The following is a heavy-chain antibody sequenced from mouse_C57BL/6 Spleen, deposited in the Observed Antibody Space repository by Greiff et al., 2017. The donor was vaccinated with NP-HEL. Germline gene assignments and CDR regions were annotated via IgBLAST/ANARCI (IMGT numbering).Heavy chain of an antibody. CDR3: ARPLYYGYDGGFAY. CDR2: INPGSGGT. J-gene: IGHJ3*01. V-gene: IGHV1-54*01. D-gene: IGHD2-2*01. Sequence: QVQLKQSGAELVRPGTSVKVSCKASGYAFTNYLIEWVKQRPGQGLEWIGVINPGSGGTNYNEKFKGKATLTADKSSSTAYMQLSSLTSEDSAVYFCARPLYYGYDGGFAYWGQGTLVTVSA. CDR1: GYAFTNYL.